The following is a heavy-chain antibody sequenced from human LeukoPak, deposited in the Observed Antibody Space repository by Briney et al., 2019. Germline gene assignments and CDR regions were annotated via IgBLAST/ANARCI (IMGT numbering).Heavy chain of an antibody. CDR3: ARDNWGATDY. J-gene: IGHJ4*02. V-gene: IGHV4-59*01. CDR2: IYYSGST. CDR1: GGSISSYY. Sequence: PSETLSLTCTVSGGSISSYYWGWIRQPPEKGLEWIGYIYYSGSTNYNPSLKSRVTISVDASKNQFSLKLSSVTAADTAVYYCARDNWGATDYWGQGTLVTVSS. D-gene: IGHD1-26*01.